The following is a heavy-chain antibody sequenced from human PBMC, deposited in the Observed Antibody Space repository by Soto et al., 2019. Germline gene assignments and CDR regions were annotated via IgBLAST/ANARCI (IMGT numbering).Heavy chain of an antibody. CDR1: GFILSNYA. CDR3: AKDRSSGPHVDYFDY. CDR2: ISDSGANT. J-gene: IGHJ4*02. V-gene: IGHV3-23*01. Sequence: HPGGSLRLSCAASGFILSNYAMSWVRQAPGKGLEWVSGISDSGANTDYADSVKGRFTISRDNSKNTLYLQMNSLRAEDTAVYYCAKDRSSGPHVDYFDYWGQGTLVTVSS. D-gene: IGHD3-22*01.